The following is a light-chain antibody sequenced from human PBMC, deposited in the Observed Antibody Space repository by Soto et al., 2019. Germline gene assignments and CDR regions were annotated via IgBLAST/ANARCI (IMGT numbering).Light chain of an antibody. CDR2: HVT. CDR3: TSYAGGNTVI. V-gene: IGLV2-8*01. CDR1: SSDVGANNL. J-gene: IGLJ2*01. Sequence: QSALTQPPSASGSPGQSVTISCTGTSSDVGANNLVSWYQHHPGKVPKLIIFHVTQRPSGVPDRFSGSKSGNTASLTVSGLQSEDEADYYCTSYAGGNTVIFGGGTKVTVL.